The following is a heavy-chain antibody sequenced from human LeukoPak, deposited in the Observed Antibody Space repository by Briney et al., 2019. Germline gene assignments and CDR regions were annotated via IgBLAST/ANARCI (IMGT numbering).Heavy chain of an antibody. CDR1: GGTFSSYA. J-gene: IGHJ4*02. CDR3: ARRGDLHESLYYFDY. D-gene: IGHD2-21*01. V-gene: IGHV1-69*06. CDR2: IIPIFGTA. Sequence: ASVKVSCKASGGTFSSYAISWVRQAPGQGLEWMGGIIPIFGTANYAQKFQGRVTITADKSTSTAYMELSSLRSEDTAVYYCARRGDLHESLYYFDYWGQGTLVTVSS.